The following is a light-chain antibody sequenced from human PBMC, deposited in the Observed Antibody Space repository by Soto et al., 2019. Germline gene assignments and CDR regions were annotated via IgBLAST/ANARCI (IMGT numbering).Light chain of an antibody. Sequence: EIVLTQSPGTLSLSPGERATLSCRASQSISSNYVAWYQQKPGQAPRLLIYDASTRATGIPNRYSGSGSGTDFTLTINSLQSEDFAVYYCQPYNNWPLTFGGGTKV. J-gene: IGKJ4*01. V-gene: IGKV3D-15*01. CDR2: DAS. CDR1: QSISSN. CDR3: QPYNNWPLT.